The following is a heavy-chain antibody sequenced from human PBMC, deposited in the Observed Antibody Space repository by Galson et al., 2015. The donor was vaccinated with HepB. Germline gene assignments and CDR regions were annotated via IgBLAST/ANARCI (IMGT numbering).Heavy chain of an antibody. V-gene: IGHV5-51*03. D-gene: IGHD5-12*01. Sequence: QSGAEVKKPGESLKISCKGSGYTFTNYWIGWVRQMPGKGLEWMGIIDPSDSTIRYNPSFQGQVTISVDKSITTAYLRWGSLKASDSAIYYGAREGGRGQDSVARARDAMDVWGQGTTVTVSS. CDR1: GYTFTNYW. J-gene: IGHJ6*02. CDR2: IDPSDSTI. CDR3: AREGGRGQDSVARARDAMDV.